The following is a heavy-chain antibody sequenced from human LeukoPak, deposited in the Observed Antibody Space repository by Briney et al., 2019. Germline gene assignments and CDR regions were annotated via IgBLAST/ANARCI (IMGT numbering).Heavy chain of an antibody. D-gene: IGHD1-26*01. J-gene: IGHJ6*03. CDR1: GGSISSYY. CDR2: IYSSGTT. Sequence: SETLSLTCTVSGGSISSYYWNWIRQPPGKGLEWIGYIYSSGTTNHNPSLRSRVSMSVDTSKSQFSLRLSSVTAADTAVYYCARGVGAYYMDVWGKGTTVTISS. V-gene: IGHV4-59*08. CDR3: ARGVGAYYMDV.